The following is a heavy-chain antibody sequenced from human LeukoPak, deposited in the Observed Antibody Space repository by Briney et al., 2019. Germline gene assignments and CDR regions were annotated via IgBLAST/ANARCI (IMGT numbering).Heavy chain of an antibody. V-gene: IGHV1-18*01. CDR2: ISTYNGNT. Sequence: GASVKVSCKASGYTFISYGITWVRQAPGQGLEWMGWISTYNGNTKYAQKVQGTVTMTTDTSTSTAYMELRSLRYDDTAVYYCARIFWVDYDRSGYYAFDIWGQGTMVTVSS. CDR3: ARIFWVDYDRSGYYAFDI. J-gene: IGHJ3*02. D-gene: IGHD3-22*01. CDR1: GYTFISYG.